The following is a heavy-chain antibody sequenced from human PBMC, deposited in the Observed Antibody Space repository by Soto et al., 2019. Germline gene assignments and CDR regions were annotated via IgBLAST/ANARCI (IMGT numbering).Heavy chain of an antibody. CDR3: ARGDLVVIPPANSRIDY. V-gene: IGHV1-46*01. Sequence: GASVKVSCKASGYTFSNHYIHWVRQVPGQGLEWMGVINPSGGSTHFAQKFQGRVTMTRVTSTSTVFMEMTSLRSEDTAVYYCARGDLVVIPPANSRIDYWGQGTLVTVSS. D-gene: IGHD2-2*01. CDR1: GYTFSNHY. J-gene: IGHJ4*02. CDR2: INPSGGST.